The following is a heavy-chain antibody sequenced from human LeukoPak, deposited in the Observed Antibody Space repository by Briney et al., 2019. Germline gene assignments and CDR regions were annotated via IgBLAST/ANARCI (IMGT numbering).Heavy chain of an antibody. J-gene: IGHJ4*02. CDR1: GFTFSSYW. CDR2: INSDGSST. V-gene: IGHV3-74*01. D-gene: IGHD6-19*01. CDR3: ARRSGIAVAGAFDY. Sequence: GGSLRLSCAASGFTFSSYWMHWVRQAPGKGLVWVSRINSDGSSTSYADSVRGRFSISRDNAKNTLYLQMNSLRAEDTAVYYCARRSGIAVAGAFDYWGQGTLVTVSS.